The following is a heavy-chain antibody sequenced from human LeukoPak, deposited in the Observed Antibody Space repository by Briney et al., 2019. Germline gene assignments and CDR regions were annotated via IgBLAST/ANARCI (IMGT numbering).Heavy chain of an antibody. Sequence: ASVKVSCKASGYTLSDYYLHWVRQAPGQGLEWMGRINPNSGGTNYAQKFQGRVTMTRDTSISTAYMELSRLRSDDTAVCYCAREDDILTGCIDYWGQGTLVTVSS. V-gene: IGHV1-2*06. CDR1: GYTLSDYY. CDR2: INPNSGGT. D-gene: IGHD3-9*01. CDR3: AREDDILTGCIDY. J-gene: IGHJ4*02.